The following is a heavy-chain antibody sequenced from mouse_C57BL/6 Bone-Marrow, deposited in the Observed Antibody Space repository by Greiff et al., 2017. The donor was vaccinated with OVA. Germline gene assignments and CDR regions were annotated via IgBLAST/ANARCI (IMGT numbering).Heavy chain of an antibody. CDR2: IYPGDGDT. D-gene: IGHD2-3*01. Sequence: QVQLKESGPELVKPGASVKISCKASGYAFSSSWMNWVKQRPGKGLEWIGRIYPGDGDTNYNGKFKGKATLTADKSSSTAYMQLSSLTSEDSAVYFCARSAYDGYYYFDYWGQGTTLTVSS. J-gene: IGHJ2*01. V-gene: IGHV1-82*01. CDR1: GYAFSSSW. CDR3: ARSAYDGYYYFDY.